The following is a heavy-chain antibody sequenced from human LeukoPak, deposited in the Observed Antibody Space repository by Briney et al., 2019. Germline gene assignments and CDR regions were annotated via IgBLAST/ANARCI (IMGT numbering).Heavy chain of an antibody. CDR3: ARILAAACTGDNWFDP. CDR2: IYTSGST. CDR1: GGSISSYY. Sequence: NTSETLSLTCTVSGGSISSYYWSWIRQPAVKGLEWIGRIYTSGSTNYNPSLKSRVTMSVDTSKNQFSLKLSSVTAADTAVYYCARILAAACTGDNWFDPWGQGTLVTVSS. V-gene: IGHV4-4*07. D-gene: IGHD6-13*01. J-gene: IGHJ5*02.